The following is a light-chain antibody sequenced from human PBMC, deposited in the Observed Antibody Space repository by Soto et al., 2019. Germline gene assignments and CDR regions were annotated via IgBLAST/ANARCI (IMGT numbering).Light chain of an antibody. CDR3: QQRNRWPPFT. CDR1: PSVSNS. J-gene: IGKJ4*01. Sequence: ESVLTQSPATLSLSPGERATLSCRASPSVSNSLAWYQHKPGQAPRLLIYDAFNMATGVPTRFSGSGSGTDFTLTISSLEPEDFAVYYCQQRNRWPPFTFGGGTRVEIK. CDR2: DAF. V-gene: IGKV3-11*01.